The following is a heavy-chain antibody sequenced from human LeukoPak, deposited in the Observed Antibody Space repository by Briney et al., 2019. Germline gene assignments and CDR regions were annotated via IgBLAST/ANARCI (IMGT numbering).Heavy chain of an antibody. CDR3: ASGPVNTMMSLGY. J-gene: IGHJ4*02. CDR2: INHSGST. D-gene: IGHD3-22*01. CDR1: GGSFSGYY. V-gene: IGHV4-34*01. Sequence: SETLSLTCAVYGGSFSGYYWSWIRQPPGKGLEWIGEINHSGSTNYNPSLKSRVTISVDTSKNQFSLKLSSVTAADTAVYYCASGPVNTMMSLGYWGQGTLVTVSS.